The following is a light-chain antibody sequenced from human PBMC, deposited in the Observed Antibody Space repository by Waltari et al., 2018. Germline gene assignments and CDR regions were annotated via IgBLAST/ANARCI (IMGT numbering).Light chain of an antibody. CDR3: QSYDSNSVI. CDR1: SGSIASNF. CDR2: EDN. J-gene: IGLJ2*01. V-gene: IGLV6-57*03. Sequence: NFMLPQPHSVSESPAKTVTISCTRSSGSIASNFVQWYQQRPGSAPTTVIYEDNQRPSGVPERFSGSIDSSSNSASLTISGLKTEDEADYYCQSYDSNSVIFGGGTKLTVL.